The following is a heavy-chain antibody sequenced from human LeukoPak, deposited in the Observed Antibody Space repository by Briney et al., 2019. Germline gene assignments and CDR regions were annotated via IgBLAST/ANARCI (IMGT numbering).Heavy chain of an antibody. CDR3: AREEAAAGFDP. CDR2: IYYSGST. CDR1: GCSISSGDYY. D-gene: IGHD6-13*01. Sequence: SETLSLTCTVSGCSISSGDYYWSWIRQPPGKGLEWIGYIYYSGSTYYNPSLKSRVTISVDTSKNQFSLKLSSVTAADTAVYYCAREEAAAGFDPWGQGTLVTVSS. V-gene: IGHV4-30-4*01. J-gene: IGHJ5*02.